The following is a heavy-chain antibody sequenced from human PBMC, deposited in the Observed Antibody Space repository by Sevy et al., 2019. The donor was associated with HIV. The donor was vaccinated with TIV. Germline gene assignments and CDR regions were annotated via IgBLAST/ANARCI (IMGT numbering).Heavy chain of an antibody. Sequence: GGSLRLSCAASGFTFKSSAMSWVRQAPGKGLEWVSLICGSGGCTYYADSVKGRFTISTDNSKNTLYLQMNSLRAEDTAIYYCAKDQGGSLDYWGQGTLVTVSS. J-gene: IGHJ4*02. V-gene: IGHV3-23*01. D-gene: IGHD1-26*01. CDR2: ICGSGGCT. CDR1: GFTFKSSA. CDR3: AKDQGGSLDY.